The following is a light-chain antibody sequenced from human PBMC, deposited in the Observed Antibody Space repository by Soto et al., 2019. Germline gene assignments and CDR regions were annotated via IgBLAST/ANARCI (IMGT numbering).Light chain of an antibody. Sequence: QSVLTQSPSASASLGASVKLTCTLCSGHSSYAIAWHQQQPEKGPRYLMKLNSDGSHSKGDGIPDRFSGSSSGAERYLTISSLESEDEADYYCQTWGTGIYVVFGGGTKVTVL. CDR3: QTWGTGIYVV. V-gene: IGLV4-69*01. J-gene: IGLJ2*01. CDR1: SGHSSYA. CDR2: LNSDGSH.